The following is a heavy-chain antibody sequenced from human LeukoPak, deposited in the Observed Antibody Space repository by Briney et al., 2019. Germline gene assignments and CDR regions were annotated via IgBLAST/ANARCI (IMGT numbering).Heavy chain of an antibody. D-gene: IGHD4-17*01. Sequence: GGSLRLSCAAPGFTFSSYSMNWVRQAPGKGLEWVSSISSSSSYIYYADSVKGRFTISRDNAKNSLYLQMNSLRAEDTAVYYCARNYGDYVSYFDYWGQGTLVTVSS. J-gene: IGHJ4*02. CDR2: ISSSSSYI. V-gene: IGHV3-21*01. CDR1: GFTFSSYS. CDR3: ARNYGDYVSYFDY.